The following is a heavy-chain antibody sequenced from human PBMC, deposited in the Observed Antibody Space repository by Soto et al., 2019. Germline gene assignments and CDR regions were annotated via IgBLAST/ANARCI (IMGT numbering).Heavy chain of an antibody. Sequence: ASVKVSCKASGGTFSSYAISWVRKAPGQGLEWMGGIIPIFGTANYAQKFQGRVTITADESTSTAYMELSSLRSEDTAVYYCASLARRRVRGCSFMLDYWGQGTLVTVSS. CDR2: IIPIFGTA. V-gene: IGHV1-69*13. D-gene: IGHD3-10*01. CDR1: GGTFSSYA. J-gene: IGHJ4*02. CDR3: ASLARRRVRGCSFMLDY.